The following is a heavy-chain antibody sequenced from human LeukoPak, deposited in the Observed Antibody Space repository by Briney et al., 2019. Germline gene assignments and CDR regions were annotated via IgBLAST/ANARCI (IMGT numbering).Heavy chain of an antibody. Sequence: ASVKVSCKASGYTFTSYGISWVRQAAGPGLEWMGWISAYNGNTNYAKKLQGRVTMTTDTSTSTAYMELGSLRSDDTAVYYCARLPSYGYHDDWGQGTLVTVSS. CDR2: ISAYNGNT. J-gene: IGHJ4*02. V-gene: IGHV1-18*01. CDR3: ARLPSYGYHDD. D-gene: IGHD5-18*01. CDR1: GYTFTSYG.